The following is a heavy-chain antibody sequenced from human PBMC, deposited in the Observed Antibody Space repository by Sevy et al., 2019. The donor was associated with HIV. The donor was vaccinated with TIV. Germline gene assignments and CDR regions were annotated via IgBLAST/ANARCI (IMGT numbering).Heavy chain of an antibody. D-gene: IGHD3-10*01. CDR2: IYYSGST. CDR3: VREIVVYYCGSGSYRGGYFDY. Sequence: SETLSLTCTVSGGSISSGGYYWSWIRQHPGKGLEWIGYIYYSGSTYYNPSLKSRVTISVDTSKNQFSLKLSSVTAADTAVYYCVREIVVYYCGSGSYRGGYFDYWGQGTLVTVSS. V-gene: IGHV4-31*03. CDR1: GGSISSGGYY. J-gene: IGHJ4*02.